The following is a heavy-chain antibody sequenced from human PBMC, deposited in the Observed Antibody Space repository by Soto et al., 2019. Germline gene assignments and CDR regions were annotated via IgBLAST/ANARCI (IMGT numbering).Heavy chain of an antibody. CDR3: ARDSKGYCSSTSCWDGMDV. J-gene: IGHJ6*02. CDR2: IWYDGSNK. Sequence: GGSLRLSCAASGFTFSSYGMHWVRQAPGKGLEWVAVIWYDGSNKYYADSVKGRFTISRDNSKNTLYLQMNSLRAEDTAVYYCARDSKGYCSSTSCWDGMDVWGQGTTVTVSS. CDR1: GFTFSSYG. V-gene: IGHV3-33*01. D-gene: IGHD2-2*01.